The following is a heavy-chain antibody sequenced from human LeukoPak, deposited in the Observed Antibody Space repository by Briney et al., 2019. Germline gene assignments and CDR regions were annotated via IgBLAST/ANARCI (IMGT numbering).Heavy chain of an antibody. J-gene: IGHJ4*02. D-gene: IGHD5-18*01. CDR3: ARSVDTATPES. CDR1: GGSFSGYY. V-gene: IGHV4-34*01. Sequence: SETLSLTCAVYGGSFSGYYWSWIRQPPGKGLEWIGEINHSGSTYYNPSLKSRVTISVDTSKNQFSLKLSSVTAADTAVYYCARSVDTATPESWGQGTLVTVSS. CDR2: INHSGST.